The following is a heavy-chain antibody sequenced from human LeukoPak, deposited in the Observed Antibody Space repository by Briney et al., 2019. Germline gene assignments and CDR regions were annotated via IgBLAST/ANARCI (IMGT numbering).Heavy chain of an antibody. Sequence: SETLSLTCTVSGGSISSSSYYGGWIRQPPGKGLEWIGSIYYSGSTYYNPSLKSRVTISVDTSKNHFSLKLTSVTAADTAVYYCARETHYYDSSGEFDYWGQGTLVTVSS. CDR1: GGSISSSSYY. CDR3: ARETHYYDSSGEFDY. D-gene: IGHD3-22*01. V-gene: IGHV4-39*02. CDR2: IYYSGST. J-gene: IGHJ4*02.